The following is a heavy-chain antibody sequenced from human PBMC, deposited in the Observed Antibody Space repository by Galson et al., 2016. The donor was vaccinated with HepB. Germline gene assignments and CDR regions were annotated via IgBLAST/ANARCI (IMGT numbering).Heavy chain of an antibody. CDR3: AREDGDSRVGYHGMDV. CDR2: INPNGGAT. D-gene: IGHD4-17*01. CDR1: GYTFRDYY. V-gene: IGHV1-2*02. J-gene: IGHJ6*02. Sequence: SVKVSCKASGYTFRDYYMHWVRLAPGQGFEWMGWINPNGGATKYAQKFQGRVTMTRDTSSGTAYLELSSLKYEDTAVYYCAREDGDSRVGYHGMDVWGQGTTVTVSS.